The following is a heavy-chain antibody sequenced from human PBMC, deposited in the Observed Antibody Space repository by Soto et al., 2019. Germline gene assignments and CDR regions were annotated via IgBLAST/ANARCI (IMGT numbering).Heavy chain of an antibody. J-gene: IGHJ4*02. D-gene: IGHD4-17*01. CDR1: GFTFSSYS. V-gene: IGHV3-48*01. CDR2: ISSSSSTI. Sequence: EVPLVESGGGLVQPGGSLRLSCAASGFTFSSYSMNWVRQAPGKGLEWVSYISSSSSTIYYADSVKGRFTISRDNAKNSLYLQMNSLRAEDTAVYYCARDLNYGLLDYWGQGTLVTVSS. CDR3: ARDLNYGLLDY.